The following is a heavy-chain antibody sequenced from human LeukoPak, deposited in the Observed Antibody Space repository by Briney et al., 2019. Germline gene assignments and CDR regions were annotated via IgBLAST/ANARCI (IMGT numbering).Heavy chain of an antibody. CDR1: GYTFTSYE. V-gene: IGHV1-8*01. D-gene: IGHD3-22*01. Sequence: PWASVKVSCKASGYTFTSYEINWVRQATGQGLEWMGRANPGSGNTGYAQKFQGRVTITADESTSTAYMELSSLRSEDTAVYYCARVGRDYYDSSGYSFYDAFDIWGQGTMVTVSS. CDR3: ARVGRDYYDSSGYSFYDAFDI. J-gene: IGHJ3*02. CDR2: ANPGSGNT.